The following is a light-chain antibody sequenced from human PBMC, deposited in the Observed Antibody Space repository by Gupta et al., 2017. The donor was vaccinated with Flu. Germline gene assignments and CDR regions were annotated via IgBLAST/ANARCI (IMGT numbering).Light chain of an antibody. CDR1: QSVLYSSNNKNY. CDR3: QQYYTNPWT. CDR2: WAS. J-gene: IGKJ1*01. Sequence: DIVMTQSPESLAVSLGEGATISCKSNQSVLYSSNNKNYLAWYQQKPGQPPKLLIYWASTRESGVPDRFSGSGSGTDFTLTISNLQAEDVAVYYCQQYYTNPWTFGQGTKVEIK. V-gene: IGKV4-1*01.